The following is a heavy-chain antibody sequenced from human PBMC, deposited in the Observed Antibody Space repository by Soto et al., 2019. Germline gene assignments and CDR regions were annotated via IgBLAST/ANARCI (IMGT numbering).Heavy chain of an antibody. D-gene: IGHD2-15*01. CDR1: GGTFSSYT. CDR2: ISAYNGNT. CDR3: ARRGLSCSSSFCYHYYGMDF. Sequence: GASVKVSCKASGGTFSSYTISWVRQAPGQGLEWMGWISAYNGNTNYAQKLQGRVTMTTDTSTSTAYMELRSLRSDDTAVYYCARRGLSCSSSFCYHYYGMDFWGQGTTVTVSS. J-gene: IGHJ6*02. V-gene: IGHV1-18*01.